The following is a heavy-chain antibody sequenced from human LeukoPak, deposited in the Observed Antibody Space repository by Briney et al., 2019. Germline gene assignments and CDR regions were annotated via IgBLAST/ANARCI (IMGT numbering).Heavy chain of an antibody. J-gene: IGHJ6*03. V-gene: IGHV4-39*07. CDR3: AREQSSGWYDGKDYYYYYYMDV. CDR2: IYYSGST. Sequence: PSGTLSLTCTVSGGSISSSSYYWGWIRQPPGKGLEWIGSIYYSGSTYYNPSLKSRVTISVDTSKNQFSLKLSSVTAADTAVYYCAREQSSGWYDGKDYYYYYYMDVWGKGTTVTVSS. D-gene: IGHD6-19*01. CDR1: GGSISSSSYY.